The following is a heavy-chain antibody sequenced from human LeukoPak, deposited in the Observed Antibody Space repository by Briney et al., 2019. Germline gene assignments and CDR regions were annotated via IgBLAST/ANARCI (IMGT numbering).Heavy chain of an antibody. V-gene: IGHV3-30*18. CDR1: GFTLSSYA. J-gene: IGHJ5*02. CDR3: AKGEQWLVLADGWFDP. D-gene: IGHD6-19*01. CDR2: ISYDGSNK. Sequence: GGSLRLSCAASGFTLSSYAMHWVRQAPGKGLEWVAVISYDGSNKYYADSVKGRFTISRDNSKNTLYLQMNSLRAEDTAVYYCAKGEQWLVLADGWFDPWGQGTLVTVSS.